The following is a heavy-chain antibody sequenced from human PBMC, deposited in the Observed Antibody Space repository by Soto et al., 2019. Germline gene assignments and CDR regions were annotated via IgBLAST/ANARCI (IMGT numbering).Heavy chain of an antibody. Sequence: EVQLVESGGGLVQPGRSLRLSCAASGFTFDDYAMHWVRQAPGKGLEWVSGISWNSGSIGYADSVKGRFNISRDNAKNSLYLQMNSLRAEDTALYYCAKDTGSDIVVVPAANYYYYYMDVWGKGTTVTVSS. J-gene: IGHJ6*03. CDR3: AKDTGSDIVVVPAANYYYYYMDV. D-gene: IGHD2-2*01. CDR2: ISWNSGSI. V-gene: IGHV3-9*01. CDR1: GFTFDDYA.